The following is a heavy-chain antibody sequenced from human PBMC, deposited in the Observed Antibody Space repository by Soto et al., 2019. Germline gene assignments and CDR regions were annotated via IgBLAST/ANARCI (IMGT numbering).Heavy chain of an antibody. CDR1: GYTFTGYY. CDR3: ARVEEMATIISQFDP. V-gene: IGHV1-2*02. J-gene: IGHJ5*02. CDR2: INPNSGGT. Sequence: ASVKVSCKASGYTFTGYYMHWLRQSPGQGLEWMGWINPNSGGTNYAQKFQGRVTMTRDTSISTAYMELSRLRSDDTAVYYCARVEEMATIISQFDPWGQGTLVTVS. D-gene: IGHD5-12*01.